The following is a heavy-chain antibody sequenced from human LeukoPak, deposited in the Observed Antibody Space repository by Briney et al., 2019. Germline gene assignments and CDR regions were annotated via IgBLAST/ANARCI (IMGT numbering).Heavy chain of an antibody. Sequence: SETLSLTCTVSGGSISSYYWSWIRQPPGKGLEWIGYIYTSGSTNYNPSLKSRVTISVDTSKNQFSLKLSSVTAADTAVYYCARHRSYYFDYWGQGTLVTVSS. CDR3: ARHRSYYFDY. D-gene: IGHD3-16*02. J-gene: IGHJ4*02. V-gene: IGHV4-4*09. CDR2: IYTSGST. CDR1: GGSISSYY.